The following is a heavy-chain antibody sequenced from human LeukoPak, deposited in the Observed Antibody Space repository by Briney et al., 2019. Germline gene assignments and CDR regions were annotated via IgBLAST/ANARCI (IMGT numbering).Heavy chain of an antibody. CDR1: GYTFTSYD. V-gene: IGHV1-8*01. J-gene: IGHJ4*02. Sequence: ASLKVSCKASGYTFTSYDINWVPQATGQGLEWMGWMNPNSGNTGYAHKFQVRVTMTRNTSISTAYMELSSLRSEDTAVYYCPRGEIWFGEDYWGQGTLVTVYS. CDR2: MNPNSGNT. CDR3: PRGEIWFGEDY. D-gene: IGHD3-10*01.